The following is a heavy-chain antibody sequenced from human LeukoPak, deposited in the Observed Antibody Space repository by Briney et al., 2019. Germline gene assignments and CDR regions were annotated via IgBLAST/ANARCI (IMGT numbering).Heavy chain of an antibody. J-gene: IGHJ3*02. CDR2: MWSDGSNR. CDR3: ARVAGFSSGWYAFDI. Sequence: GGSLRLSCVASGFTFSKYGMHWVRQAPGRGLEWVAAMWSDGSNRYHADSVKGRFTIARDNPKNTLYLQMNSLRAEDTAVYYCARVAGFSSGWYAFDIWGQGTMVTVSS. D-gene: IGHD6-19*01. V-gene: IGHV3-33*01. CDR1: GFTFSKYG.